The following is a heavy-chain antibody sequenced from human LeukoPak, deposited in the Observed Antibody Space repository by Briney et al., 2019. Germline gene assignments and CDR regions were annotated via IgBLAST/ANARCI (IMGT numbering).Heavy chain of an antibody. Sequence: SVTLSLTCTVSGGSISSYYWSWIRQPAGKGLEWIGRIYTSGSTNYNPSLKSRVTMSVDTSKNQFSLKLSSVTAADTAVYYCAREERITMVRGVMSDWGQGTLVTVSS. CDR1: GGSISSYY. D-gene: IGHD3-10*01. CDR2: IYTSGST. V-gene: IGHV4-4*07. J-gene: IGHJ4*02. CDR3: AREERITMVRGVMSD.